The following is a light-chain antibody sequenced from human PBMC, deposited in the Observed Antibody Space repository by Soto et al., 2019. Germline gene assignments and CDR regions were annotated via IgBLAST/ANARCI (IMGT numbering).Light chain of an antibody. Sequence: QSVLTQPPSVSGTPGQSVTICCSGTSSNIGSNYVNWYQQLPGTAPKLLIHSNGQRPSGVPDRFSGSKSGTSASLAISGLQSHDEADYYCATWDDSLDAGVFGGGTKLTVL. V-gene: IGLV1-44*01. CDR1: SSNIGSNY. CDR3: ATWDDSLDAGV. J-gene: IGLJ3*02. CDR2: SNG.